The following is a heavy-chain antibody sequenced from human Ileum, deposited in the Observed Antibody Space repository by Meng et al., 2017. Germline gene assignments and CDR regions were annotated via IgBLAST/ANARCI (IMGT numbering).Heavy chain of an antibody. CDR2: INAGNGNT. V-gene: IGHV1-3*01. D-gene: IGHD6-13*01. CDR3: ARDIAAAGSDWYFDL. J-gene: IGHJ2*01. CDR1: GYTFTSYA. Sequence: VKRVQAGAEVKKPGDSVKVSCKASGYTFTSYAMHWVRQAPGQRLEWMGWINAGNGNTKYSQKFQGRVTITRDTSASTAYMELSSLRSEDTAVYYCARDIAAAGSDWYFDLWGRGTLVTVSS.